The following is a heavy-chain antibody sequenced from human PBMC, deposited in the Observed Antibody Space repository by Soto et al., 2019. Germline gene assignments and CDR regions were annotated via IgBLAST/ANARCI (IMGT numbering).Heavy chain of an antibody. V-gene: IGHV1-18*04. Sequence: ASVKVSCKASGYTFTGYYMHWVRQAPGQGLEWMGWISANNGNTKYAQKLQGRATMTTDTSTNTAYMELRSLRSDDTAVYYCARDCSSTSCSSPYWGQGTLVTVSS. J-gene: IGHJ4*02. CDR3: ARDCSSTSCSSPY. CDR1: GYTFTGYY. D-gene: IGHD2-2*01. CDR2: ISANNGNT.